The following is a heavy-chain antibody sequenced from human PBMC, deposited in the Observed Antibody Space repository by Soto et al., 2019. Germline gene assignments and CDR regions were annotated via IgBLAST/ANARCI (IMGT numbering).Heavy chain of an antibody. J-gene: IGHJ4*02. V-gene: IGHV3-30*18. CDR1: GFTFSDYN. CDR3: AKDKGYTYGHAFDY. CDR2: ISSDGSNK. Sequence: GGSLRLSCAASGFTFSDYNMHWVRQAPGKGLEWVALISSDGSNKYYADSVKGRFTISRDNSKNMLYLQMNSLRAEDTAVYYCAKDKGYTYGHAFDYWGQGTLVTVSS. D-gene: IGHD5-18*01.